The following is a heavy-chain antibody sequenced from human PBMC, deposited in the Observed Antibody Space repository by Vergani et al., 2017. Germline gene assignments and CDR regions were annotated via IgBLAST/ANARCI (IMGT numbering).Heavy chain of an antibody. CDR1: GGTFSSYT. J-gene: IGHJ3*02. CDR3: ARVSPSSGSSGYDDAFDI. Sequence: QVQLVQSGAEVKKPGSSVKVSCKASGGTFSSYTISWVRQAPGQGLEWMGRIIPILGIANYAQKFQVRVTITADKSTSTAYMELSSLRSEDTAVYYCARVSPSSGSSGYDDAFDIWGQGTMVTVSS. CDR2: IIPILGIA. V-gene: IGHV1-69*02. D-gene: IGHD3-22*01.